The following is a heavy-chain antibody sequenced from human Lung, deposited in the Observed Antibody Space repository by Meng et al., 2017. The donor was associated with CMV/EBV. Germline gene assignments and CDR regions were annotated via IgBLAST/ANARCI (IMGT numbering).Heavy chain of an antibody. V-gene: IGHV3-7*01. CDR2: IKEDGSAK. Sequence: GGSLRLSCAASGFTFSSYWMSWVRQAPGKGLEWVANIKEDGSAKYYVESVKGRFTISRDNAKKSLYLQMNSLRAEDTAVYYCARWKPRIDYWGQGTLVTVSS. CDR3: ARWKPRIDY. D-gene: IGHD1-1*01. CDR1: GFTFSSYW. J-gene: IGHJ4*02.